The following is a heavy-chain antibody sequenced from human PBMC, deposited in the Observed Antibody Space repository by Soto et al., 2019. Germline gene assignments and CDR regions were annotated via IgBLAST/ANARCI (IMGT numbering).Heavy chain of an antibody. CDR2: IIPIFGTA. D-gene: IGHD2-21*01. Sequence: GASVKVSCKASGYTFTSYDMHWVRQAPGQRLEWMGGIIPIFGTANYAQKFQGRVTITADESTSTAYMELSSLRSEDTAVYYCARVSRDGYNRPPIPYWFAAFDIWGQGTMVTVSS. CDR1: GYTFTSYD. V-gene: IGHV1-69*13. CDR3: ARVSRDGYNRPPIPYWFAAFDI. J-gene: IGHJ3*02.